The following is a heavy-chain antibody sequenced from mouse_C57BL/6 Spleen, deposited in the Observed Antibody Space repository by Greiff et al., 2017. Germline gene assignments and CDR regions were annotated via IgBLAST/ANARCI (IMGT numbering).Heavy chain of an antibody. CDR2: IDPETGGT. J-gene: IGHJ3*01. Sequence: QVQLQQSGAELVRPGASVTLSCKASGYTFTDYEMHWVKQTPVHGLEWIGAIDPETGGTAYNQKFKGKAILTADKSSSTAYMELRSLTSEDSAVYYCTRVPLGRAFAYWGQGTLVTVSA. CDR1: GYTFTDYE. D-gene: IGHD4-1*01. V-gene: IGHV1-15*01. CDR3: TRVPLGRAFAY.